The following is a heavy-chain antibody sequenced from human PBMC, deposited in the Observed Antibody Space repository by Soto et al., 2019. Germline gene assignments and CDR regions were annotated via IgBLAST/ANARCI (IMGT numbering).Heavy chain of an antibody. CDR3: AGDSRSAAGWLDP. CDR1: GGSISGYY. Sequence: ASETLSLTCTVSGGSISGYYWTWIRQPPGKGLEWIGYIYSGSTNYNPSLKSRATISVVTSKNQFSLRLSSVTATDTAVYYCAGDSRSAAGWLDPWGQGTLVTVSS. D-gene: IGHD1-26*01. V-gene: IGHV4-59*01. CDR2: IYSGST. J-gene: IGHJ5*02.